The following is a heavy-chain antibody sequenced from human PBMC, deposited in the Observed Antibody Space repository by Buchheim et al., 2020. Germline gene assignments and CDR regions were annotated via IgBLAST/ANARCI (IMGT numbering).Heavy chain of an antibody. CDR3: ARAPDEVWSGAVGRNYYLDY. Sequence: QVTLRESGPALVKPTQTLTLTCTFSGFSLSTSGMCVNWIRQPPRKALEWLARIDWDDDKYYNLYLKTSLTISNDPSQNHVVLTMNNLDPVDTATYYCARAPDEVWSGAVGRNYYLDYWGQG. V-gene: IGHV2-70*13. D-gene: IGHD3-3*01. CDR2: IDWDDDK. CDR1: GFSLSTSGMC. J-gene: IGHJ4*02.